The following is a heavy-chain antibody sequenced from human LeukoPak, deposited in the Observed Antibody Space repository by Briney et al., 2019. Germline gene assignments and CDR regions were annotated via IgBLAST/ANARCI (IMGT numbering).Heavy chain of an antibody. D-gene: IGHD4-17*01. V-gene: IGHV3-15*01. CDR3: TTDYADYGDYAAFDI. CDR2: IKSKTDGGTT. Sequence: GGSHRLSCAASGFTFSNAWMSWVRQAPGKGLEWVGRIKSKTDGGTTDYAAPVKGRFTISRDDSKNTLYLQMNSLKTEDTAVYYCTTDYADYGDYAAFDIWGQGTMVTVSS. J-gene: IGHJ3*02. CDR1: GFTFSNAW.